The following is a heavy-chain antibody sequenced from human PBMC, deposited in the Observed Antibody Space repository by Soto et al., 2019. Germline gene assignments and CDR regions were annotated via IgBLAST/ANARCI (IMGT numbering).Heavy chain of an antibody. J-gene: IGHJ6*03. CDR3: ARDRGVVVPAAGYYYYMDV. CDR1: GFTFSSYS. V-gene: IGHV3-48*01. D-gene: IGHD2-2*01. CDR2: ISSSSSTI. Sequence: EVQLVESGGGLVQPGGSLRLSCAASGFTFSSYSMNWVRQAPGKGLEWVSYISSSSSTIYYADSVKGRFTISRDNAKNSLYLQMNSLRAEDTAVYYCARDRGVVVPAAGYYYYMDVWGIGTTVTVSS.